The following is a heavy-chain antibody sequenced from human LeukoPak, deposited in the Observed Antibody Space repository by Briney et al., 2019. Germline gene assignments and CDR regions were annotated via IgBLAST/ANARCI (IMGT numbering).Heavy chain of an antibody. CDR1: GFTFSSYS. J-gene: IGHJ5*02. V-gene: IGHV3-48*04. Sequence: PGGSLRLSCAASGFTFSSYSMNWVRQAPGKGLEWVSYISSSSSTIYYADSVKGRFTISRDNAKNSLYLQMNSLRAEDTAVYYCARSSRHSGSYYNWFDPWGQGTLVTVSS. D-gene: IGHD1-26*01. CDR3: ARSSRHSGSYYNWFDP. CDR2: ISSSSSTI.